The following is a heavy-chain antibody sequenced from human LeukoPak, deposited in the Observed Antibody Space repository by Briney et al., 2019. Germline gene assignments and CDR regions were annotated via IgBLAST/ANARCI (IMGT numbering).Heavy chain of an antibody. CDR2: INHSGST. V-gene: IGHV4-34*01. D-gene: IGHD3-22*01. CDR1: GGSFSGYY. J-gene: IGHJ2*01. CDR3: ARENYYDSSGPREYFDL. Sequence: SETLSLTCAVYGGSFSGYYWSWIRQPPGKGLEWIGEINHSGSTNYNPSLKSRVAISVDTSKNQFSLKLSSVTAADTAVYYCARENYYDSSGPREYFDLWGRGTLVTVSS.